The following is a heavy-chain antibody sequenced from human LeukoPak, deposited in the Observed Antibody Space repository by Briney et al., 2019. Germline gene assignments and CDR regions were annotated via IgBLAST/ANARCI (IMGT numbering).Heavy chain of an antibody. D-gene: IGHD3-10*01. V-gene: IGHV3-7*01. Sequence: PGGSLRLSCAASGFTLSTYWMSWVRQAPGKGLEWVANIKQDGSEKYYVDSVKGRFTISRDNAKNSLYLQMNSLRVEDTAVYYCAKVAKYYYGSETYYFFDYWGQGTLVTASS. J-gene: IGHJ4*02. CDR1: GFTLSTYW. CDR2: IKQDGSEK. CDR3: AKVAKYYYGSETYYFFDY.